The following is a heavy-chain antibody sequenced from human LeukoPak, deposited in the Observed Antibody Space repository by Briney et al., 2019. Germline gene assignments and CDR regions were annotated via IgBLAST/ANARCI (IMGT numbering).Heavy chain of an antibody. V-gene: IGHV3-7*01. Sequence: GGSLRLSCAASGFTFSSYWMSWVRQARGMGLEWVANIKQDGSEKYYVDSVKGRFTISRDNAKNSLYLQMNSLRAEDTAVYYCARYKWNDAYFDYWGQGTLVTVSS. CDR1: GFTFSSYW. CDR2: IKQDGSEK. J-gene: IGHJ4*02. CDR3: ARYKWNDAYFDY. D-gene: IGHD1-20*01.